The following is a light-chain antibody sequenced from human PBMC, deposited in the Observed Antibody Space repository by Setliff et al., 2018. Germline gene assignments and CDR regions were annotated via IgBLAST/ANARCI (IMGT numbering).Light chain of an antibody. Sequence: QSVLPQPASVSGSPGQSVTISCTGTSSDVSGYNYVSWYQQHPGKAPKLMIYEVSKRPSGVPDRFSGSKSGNTASLTVSGLQAEDEADYYCSSYEGSNNYVFGTGTKGTVL. CDR3: SSYEGSNNYV. V-gene: IGLV2-8*01. CDR2: EVS. J-gene: IGLJ1*01. CDR1: SSDVSGYNY.